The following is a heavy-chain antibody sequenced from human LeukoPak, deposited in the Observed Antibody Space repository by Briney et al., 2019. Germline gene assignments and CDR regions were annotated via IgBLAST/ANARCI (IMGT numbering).Heavy chain of an antibody. J-gene: IGHJ4*02. D-gene: IGHD6-19*01. CDR1: GGSISSYY. CDR3: AKYGGSGWVIDY. Sequence: SETLSLTCTVSGGSISSYYWTWIRQPPGKGLEWIGYIYYTGATSYSPSLKSRVTISVDTSKNQFSLKLTSVTAADTAVYYCAKYGGSGWVIDYWGQGTLVTVSS. CDR2: IYYTGAT. V-gene: IGHV4-59*08.